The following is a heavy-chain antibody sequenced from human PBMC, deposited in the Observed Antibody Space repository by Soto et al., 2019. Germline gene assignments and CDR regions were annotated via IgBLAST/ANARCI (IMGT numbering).Heavy chain of an antibody. CDR3: ARARLGSRGNRYNWFDP. CDR2: MNPNSGNT. V-gene: IGHV1-8*01. J-gene: IGHJ5*02. Sequence: ASVKVSCKASGYTFTSYDINWVRQATGQGLEWMGWMNPNSGNTGYAQKFQGRVTMTRNTSISTAYMELSSLRSEDTAVYYCARARLGSRGNRYNWFDPWGQGTLVTVSS. CDR1: GYTFTSYD. D-gene: IGHD3-16*01.